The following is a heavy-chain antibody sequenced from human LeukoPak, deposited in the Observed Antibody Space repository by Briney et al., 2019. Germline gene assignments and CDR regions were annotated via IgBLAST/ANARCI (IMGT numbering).Heavy chain of an antibody. Sequence: GGSLRLSCAASGFTFSSYGMHWVRQAPGRGLEWVAFIQYDESNKYYADSVKGRFTISRDNSKNTLYLQMNSLRAEDTAVYYWAKDNGRLRPDLIDYWGQGTLVTVSS. CDR2: IQYDESNK. D-gene: IGHD4-17*01. V-gene: IGHV3-30*02. J-gene: IGHJ4*02. CDR3: AKDNGRLRPDLIDY. CDR1: GFTFSSYG.